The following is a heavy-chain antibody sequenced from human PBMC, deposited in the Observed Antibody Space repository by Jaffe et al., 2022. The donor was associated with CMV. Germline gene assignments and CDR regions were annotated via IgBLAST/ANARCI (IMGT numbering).Heavy chain of an antibody. Sequence: QVQLVQSGAEVKKPGASVTVSCKASGYSFTSYGITWVRQAPGQRLEWMGWISANDGNTNYAQNLQGRVSMTRDTSTSTAFMDLRSLTSDDTAVYYCARLTRVDYFYYMDVWGTGTTVTVSS. V-gene: IGHV1-18*01. CDR1: GYSFTSYG. D-gene: IGHD3-9*01. CDR2: ISANDGNT. J-gene: IGHJ6*03. CDR3: ARLTRVDYFYYMDV.